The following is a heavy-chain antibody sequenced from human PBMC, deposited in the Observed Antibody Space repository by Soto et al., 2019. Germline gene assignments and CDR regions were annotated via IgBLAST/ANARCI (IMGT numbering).Heavy chain of an antibody. Sequence: ASVKVSCKASGGTFSSYAISWVRQAPGQGLEWMGGIIPIFGTANYAQKFQVRVKITADESTSTAYKELRSQRSEDTAVDYCARERSTMVRGVSNWLDHWGQGTLVTVSS. V-gene: IGHV1-69*13. D-gene: IGHD3-10*01. CDR1: GGTFSSYA. J-gene: IGHJ5*02. CDR3: ARERSTMVRGVSNWLDH. CDR2: IIPIFGTA.